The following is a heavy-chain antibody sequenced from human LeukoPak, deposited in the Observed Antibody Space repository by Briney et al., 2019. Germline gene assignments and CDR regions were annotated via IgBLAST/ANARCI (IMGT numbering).Heavy chain of an antibody. J-gene: IGHJ4*02. CDR3: ARLRLGSSGWHYSDY. CDR1: GFIFSGYS. V-gene: IGHV3-7*05. D-gene: IGHD6-19*01. CDR2: IKHDGSEI. Sequence: GESLRLSCAASGFIFSGYSMTWVRQAPGKGLEWVANIKHDGSEISYVDSVKGRFTISRDDAKKSLYLQMNTLRAEDTAVYYCARLRLGSSGWHYSDYWGQGTLVTVSS.